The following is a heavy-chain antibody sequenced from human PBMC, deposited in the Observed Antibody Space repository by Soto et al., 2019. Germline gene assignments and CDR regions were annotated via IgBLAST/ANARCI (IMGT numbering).Heavy chain of an antibody. Sequence: SETLSLTCTVSGGAISSYYWSWIRQPAGKGLEWIGRIYTSGSTNYNPSLKSQVTMSVDTSKNQFSLKLSSVTAADTAVYYCARVKAAAGNWFDPWGPGTLVTVSS. V-gene: IGHV4-4*07. D-gene: IGHD6-13*01. J-gene: IGHJ5*02. CDR3: ARVKAAAGNWFDP. CDR2: IYTSGST. CDR1: GGAISSYY.